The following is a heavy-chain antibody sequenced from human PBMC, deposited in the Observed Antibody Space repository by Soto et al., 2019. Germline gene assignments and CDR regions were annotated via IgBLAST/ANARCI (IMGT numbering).Heavy chain of an antibody. CDR2: IWYDGSNK. CDR3: ARGPYYDILTGYAPGAY. Sequence: GGSLRLSCAASGFTFSSYGMHWVRQAPGKGLEWVAVIWYDGSNKYYADSVKGRFTISRDNSKNTLYLQMNSLRAEDTAVYYCARGPYYDILTGYAPGAYWGQGTLVTVSS. D-gene: IGHD3-9*01. J-gene: IGHJ4*02. V-gene: IGHV3-33*01. CDR1: GFTFSSYG.